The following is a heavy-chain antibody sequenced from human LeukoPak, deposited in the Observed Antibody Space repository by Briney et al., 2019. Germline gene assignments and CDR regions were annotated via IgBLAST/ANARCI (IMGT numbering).Heavy chain of an antibody. Sequence: GGSLRLSCAASGFSFGTYAMTWVRQAPGKGLECVATISGSGGNTYYTDSVKGRFTISRDNSVHTLFLQMSSLRAEDTALYYCTKGGVVSGFDYWGRGVLVTVPS. D-gene: IGHD2-21*01. CDR2: ISGSGGNT. CDR3: TKGGVVSGFDY. V-gene: IGHV3-23*01. CDR1: GFSFGTYA. J-gene: IGHJ4*02.